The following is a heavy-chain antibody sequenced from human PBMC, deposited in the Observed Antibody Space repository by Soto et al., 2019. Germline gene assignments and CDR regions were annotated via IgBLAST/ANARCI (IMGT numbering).Heavy chain of an antibody. CDR1: GGSIRSYY. CDR2: IYYSGST. J-gene: IGHJ6*02. V-gene: IGHV4-59*01. Sequence: ASETLSLTCPVSGGSIRSYYWSWIRQPPGKGLEWIGYIYYSGSTNYNPPLKSRVTISVDTYKNQFSLKLSSVTAADTAVYYCAIVYYDFWSGIRPGYGMDIWGQGTTVTVSS. CDR3: AIVYYDFWSGIRPGYGMDI. D-gene: IGHD3-3*01.